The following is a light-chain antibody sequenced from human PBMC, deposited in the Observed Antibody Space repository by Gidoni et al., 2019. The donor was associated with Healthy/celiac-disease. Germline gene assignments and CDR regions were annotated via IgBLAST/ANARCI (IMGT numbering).Light chain of an antibody. V-gene: IGLV1-44*01. CDR3: STWDYSLSAWV. J-gene: IGLJ3*02. Sequence: QSALTQAASVSGPVGQKVTLSCTGNSHNIGSYAVGWYQQISHGAPKTVMFGNSPPSGIPDRFSGSKSGTTASLTISGLQPEDEADYYCSTWDYSLSAWVFGGGTKLTVL. CDR1: SHNIGSYA. CDR2: GNS.